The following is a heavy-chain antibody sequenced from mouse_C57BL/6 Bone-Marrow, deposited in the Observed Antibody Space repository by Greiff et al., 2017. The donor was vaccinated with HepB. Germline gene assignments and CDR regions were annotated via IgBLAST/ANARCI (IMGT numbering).Heavy chain of an antibody. J-gene: IGHJ2*01. CDR2: ISYDGSN. D-gene: IGHD2-4*01. CDR3: ARDLYYDYDGGGFDY. V-gene: IGHV3-6*01. Sequence: VQLKESGPGLVKPSQSLSLTCSVTGYSITSGYYWNWIRQFPGNKLEWMGYISYDGSNNYNPSLKNRISITRDTSKNQFFLKLNSVTTEDTATYYCARDLYYDYDGGGFDYWGQGTTLTVSS. CDR1: GYSITSGYY.